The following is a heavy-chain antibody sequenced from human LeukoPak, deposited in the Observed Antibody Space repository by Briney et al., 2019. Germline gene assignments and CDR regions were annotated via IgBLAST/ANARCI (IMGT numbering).Heavy chain of an antibody. CDR2: IYHSGST. CDR1: GGSISSSNW. CDR3: ARHSGTARSFYYYYYMDV. V-gene: IGHV4-4*02. Sequence: SSGTLSLTCAVSGGSISSSNWWSWVRQPPGKGLEWIGEIYHSGSTNYNPSLKSRVTISVDTSKNQFSLKLSSVTAADTAVYYCARHSGTARSFYYYYYMDVWGKGTTVTVSS. J-gene: IGHJ6*03. D-gene: IGHD1-1*01.